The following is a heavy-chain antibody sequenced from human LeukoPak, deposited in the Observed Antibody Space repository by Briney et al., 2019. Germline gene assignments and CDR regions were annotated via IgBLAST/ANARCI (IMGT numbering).Heavy chain of an antibody. CDR1: GGSISSYY. Sequence: SETLSLTCTVSGGSISSYYWSWIRQPPGKGLEGIGYIYYSGSTNYNPSLKSRVTISVDTSKNQFSLKLSSVTAADTAVYYCASMRVNTAMFDYWGQGTLVTVSS. D-gene: IGHD5-18*01. CDR2: IYYSGST. V-gene: IGHV4-59*08. CDR3: ASMRVNTAMFDY. J-gene: IGHJ4*02.